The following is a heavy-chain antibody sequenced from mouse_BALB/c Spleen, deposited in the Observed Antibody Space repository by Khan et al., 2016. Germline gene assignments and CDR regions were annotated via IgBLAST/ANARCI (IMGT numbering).Heavy chain of an antibody. CDR3: ARGAY. CDR1: DYTFITHW. Sequence: QVQLQQPGAELMKPGASVQMSCKTTDYTFITHWIEWVKQRPGHGLEWIGEISPGGGTTHYNERFKAKATFTVDTSSNTAYMQLRSLTSEDSAVYYCARGAYWGQGTLVTVSA. V-gene: IGHV1-9*01. J-gene: IGHJ3*01. CDR2: ISPGGGTT.